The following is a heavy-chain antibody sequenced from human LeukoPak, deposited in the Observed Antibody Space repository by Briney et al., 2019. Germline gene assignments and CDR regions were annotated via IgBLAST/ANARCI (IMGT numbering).Heavy chain of an antibody. CDR2: IYYSGST. CDR1: GGSISSYY. V-gene: IGHV4-59*01. D-gene: IGHD3-22*01. Sequence: SETLSLTCTVSGGSISSYYWSWLRQPPGKGLEWIGYIYYSGSTNYNPSLKSRVTISVDTSKNQFSLKLSSVTAADTAVYYCARVGDYYDSSGYYESDAFDIWGQGTMVTVSS. CDR3: ARVGDYYDSSGYYESDAFDI. J-gene: IGHJ3*02.